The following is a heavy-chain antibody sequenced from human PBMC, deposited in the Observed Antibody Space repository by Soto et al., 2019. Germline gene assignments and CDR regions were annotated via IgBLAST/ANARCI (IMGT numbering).Heavy chain of an antibody. CDR2: IYYTGST. CDR3: ARGLRYFDW. J-gene: IGHJ4*02. V-gene: IGHV4-59*01. Sequence: QVQLQESGPGLVKPSETLSLTCTVSGGSITSSYWSWIRQPPGQGLEWIGYIYYTGSTNYNPSLMSRVTIPVDTSKNPFSLNLSSVTAADTAVYFCARGLRYFDWWGQGTLVTVSS. D-gene: IGHD3-9*01. CDR1: GGSITSSY.